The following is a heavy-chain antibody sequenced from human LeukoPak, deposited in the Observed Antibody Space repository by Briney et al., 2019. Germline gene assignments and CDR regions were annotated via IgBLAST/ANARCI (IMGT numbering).Heavy chain of an antibody. CDR3: VRHGLGSSWFGFDY. CDR1: GYTFTTYW. CDR2: FYPGDSDP. V-gene: IGHV5-51*01. D-gene: IGHD6-13*01. J-gene: IGHJ4*02. Sequence: GESLKISCKGSGYTFTTYWIGWVRQMPGKGLEWMWIFYPGDSDPRYSPSFQGQVTISADKSISTAYLQWRGLKASDSAMYYCVRHGLGSSWFGFDYWGQGTLVSVSS.